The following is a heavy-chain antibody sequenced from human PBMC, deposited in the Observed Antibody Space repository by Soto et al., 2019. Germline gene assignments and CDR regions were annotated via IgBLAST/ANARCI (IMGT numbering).Heavy chain of an antibody. CDR3: ARGPPGLYDILTDLGY. V-gene: IGHV3-21*01. J-gene: IGHJ4*02. D-gene: IGHD3-9*01. CDR2: ISSSSSYI. Sequence: PGGSLRLSCAASGFTFSSYSMNWVRQAPGKGLEWVSSISSSSSYIYYADSVKGRFTISRDNAKNSLYLQMNSLRAEDTAVYYCARGPPGLYDILTDLGYWGQGTLVTVSS. CDR1: GFTFSSYS.